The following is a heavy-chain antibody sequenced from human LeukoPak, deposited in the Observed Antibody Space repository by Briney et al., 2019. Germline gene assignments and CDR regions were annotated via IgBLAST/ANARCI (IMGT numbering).Heavy chain of an antibody. CDR2: VNDNSGAT. V-gene: IGHV1-2*02. Sequence: ASVKVSCKXGGYKFTGHYIQWVRQSPGQGLESMGWVNDNSGATNSARKFQGRVTMTRDSSTSTAYMELSGLTSDDTAVYYCARERRDLADSVRTGYYYYMDVWGEGTTVIVSS. D-gene: IGHD3/OR15-3a*01. J-gene: IGHJ6*03. CDR1: GYKFTGHY. CDR3: ARERRDLADSVRTGYYYYMDV.